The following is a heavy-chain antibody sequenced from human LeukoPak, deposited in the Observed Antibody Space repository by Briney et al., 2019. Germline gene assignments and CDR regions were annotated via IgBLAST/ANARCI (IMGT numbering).Heavy chain of an antibody. J-gene: IGHJ5*02. Sequence: PGGSLRLSCAASGFTVSSNYMSWVRQAPGKGLEWVSVIYSGGSTYYANSVKGRFTISRDNSKNTLYPQMNSLRAEDTAVYYCARNNGGREVVGDWFDPWGQGTLVTVSS. CDR3: ARNNGGREVVGDWFDP. V-gene: IGHV3-53*01. CDR2: IYSGGST. D-gene: IGHD1-26*01. CDR1: GFTVSSNY.